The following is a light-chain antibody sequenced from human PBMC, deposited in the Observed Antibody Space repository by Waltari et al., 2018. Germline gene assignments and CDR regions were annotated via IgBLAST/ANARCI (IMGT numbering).Light chain of an antibody. V-gene: IGKV2-28*01. J-gene: IGKJ2*01. CDR2: LGS. Sequence: DIVMTQSPLSLPVTPGEPASISCRSSQSLLHSNGYNYLDWYLQKPGQSPQLLIYLGSNRASGVPDRFSGSGSGTDFTLKISRVEAEDVGVYYCMPALQTPRTFGQGTKLGIK. CDR1: QSLLHSNGYNY. CDR3: MPALQTPRT.